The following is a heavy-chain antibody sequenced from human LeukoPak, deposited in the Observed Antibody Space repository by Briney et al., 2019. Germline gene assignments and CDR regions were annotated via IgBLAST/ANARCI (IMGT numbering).Heavy chain of an antibody. CDR2: IYYSGST. Sequence: GSLRLSCAASGFTFSNYWMHWVRQPPGKGLEWIGSIYYSGSTYYNPSLKSRVTISVDTSKNQFSLKLSSVTAADTAVYYCARLPTRITIFGVVQHAFDIWGQGTMVTVS. D-gene: IGHD3-3*01. CDR1: GFTFSNYW. J-gene: IGHJ3*02. V-gene: IGHV4-39*01. CDR3: ARLPTRITIFGVVQHAFDI.